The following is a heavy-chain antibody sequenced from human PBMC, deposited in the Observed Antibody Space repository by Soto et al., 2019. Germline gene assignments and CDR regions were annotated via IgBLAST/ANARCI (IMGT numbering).Heavy chain of an antibody. D-gene: IGHD3-10*01. CDR3: AKEDPCGRYSLAY. V-gene: IGHV3-30*18. CDR2: ISYYGTNE. Sequence: PGGSLRLSCEASGFTFRGYGMHWVRQAPGKGLEWVAVISYYGTNEYYEDSVKGRFTISRDNSKNTLYLQMNSLRIEDTAVYFCAKEDPCGRYSLAYWGKESQATVSS. CDR1: GFTFRGYG. J-gene: IGHJ4*02.